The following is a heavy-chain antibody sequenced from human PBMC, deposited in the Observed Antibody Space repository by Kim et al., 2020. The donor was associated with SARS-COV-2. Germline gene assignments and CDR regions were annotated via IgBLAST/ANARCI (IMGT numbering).Heavy chain of an antibody. Sequence: ASVKVSCKASGYTFTSYGISWVRQAPGQGLEWMGWISAYNGNTNYAQKLQGRVTMTTDTSTSTAYMELRSLRSDDTAVYYCARDRWALSGQRVVLGWAAHDYWGQGTLVTVSS. J-gene: IGHJ4*02. CDR1: GYTFTSYG. CDR2: ISAYNGNT. V-gene: IGHV1-18*01. D-gene: IGHD3-3*01. CDR3: ARDRWALSGQRVVLGWAAHDY.